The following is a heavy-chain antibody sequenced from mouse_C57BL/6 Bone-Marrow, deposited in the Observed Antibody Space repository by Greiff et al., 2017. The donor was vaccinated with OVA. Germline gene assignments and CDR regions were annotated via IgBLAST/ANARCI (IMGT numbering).Heavy chain of an antibody. CDR2: INPSNGGT. D-gene: IGHD1-1*01. CDR3: ARSQFITTVVFDY. J-gene: IGHJ2*01. Sequence: QVQLQQPGTELVKPGASVKLSCKASGYTFTSYWMHWVKQRPGQGLEWIGNINPSNGGTNYNEKFKSKATLTVDKSSSTAYTQLSSLTSEDSAVYYCARSQFITTVVFDYWGQGTTLTVSS. V-gene: IGHV1-53*01. CDR1: GYTFTSYW.